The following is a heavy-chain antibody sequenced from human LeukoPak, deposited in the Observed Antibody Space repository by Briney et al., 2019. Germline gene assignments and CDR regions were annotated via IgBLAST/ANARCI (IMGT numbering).Heavy chain of an antibody. J-gene: IGHJ6*03. CDR2: INHSGST. CDR1: GGSFSGYY. Sequence: SETLSLTCAVYGGSFSGYYWSWIRQPPGKGLEWIGEINHSGSTNYNPSLKSRVTISVDTSKNQFSLKLSSVTAEDTAVYYCARAGIAARFRYYYMDVWGKGTTVTVSS. D-gene: IGHD6-25*01. V-gene: IGHV4-34*01. CDR3: ARAGIAARFRYYYMDV.